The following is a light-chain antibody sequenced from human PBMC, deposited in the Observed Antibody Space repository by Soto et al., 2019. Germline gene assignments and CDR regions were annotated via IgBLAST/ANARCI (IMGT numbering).Light chain of an antibody. CDR3: TSYTFSSTPVV. CDR1: SSDVGGYNY. J-gene: IGLJ2*01. Sequence: QSALTQPASVSGSPGQSITISCTGTSSDVGGYNYVSWYQQHPGKAPKLLIYGVSNRPSEVSNRFSASKSGNTASLTISGLQADDEADYYCTSYTFSSTPVVFGGGTKLTVL. CDR2: GVS. V-gene: IGLV2-14*01.